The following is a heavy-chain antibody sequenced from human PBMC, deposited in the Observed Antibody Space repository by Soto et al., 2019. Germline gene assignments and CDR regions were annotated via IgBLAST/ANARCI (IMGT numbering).Heavy chain of an antibody. Sequence: QVQLVESGGGVVQPGRSLRLSCAVSGLTVSTYGMHWVRQAPGKGLEWVAVISRDGGTKYYADSVKGRFTISRDNSRNPLFLEMNSLRGDGIAVYYCIGEVASGYWGQGTLVTVSS. CDR2: ISRDGGTK. CDR3: IGEVASGY. J-gene: IGHJ4*02. D-gene: IGHD2-21*01. V-gene: IGHV3-30*03. CDR1: GLTVSTYG.